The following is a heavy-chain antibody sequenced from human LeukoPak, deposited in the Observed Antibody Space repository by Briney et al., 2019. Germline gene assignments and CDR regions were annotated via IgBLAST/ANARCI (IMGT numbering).Heavy chain of an antibody. CDR2: ISGSASSASST. Sequence: GGSLRLSCAASGFTFSNYAMSWVRQAPGKGLEWVSAISGSASSASSTYYADSVKGRFTISRDNSKNTLYPQMNSLRAEDTAVYYCAKQYGYFDYWGQGTLVTVSS. CDR1: GFTFSNYA. J-gene: IGHJ4*02. V-gene: IGHV3-23*01. CDR3: AKQYGYFDY. D-gene: IGHD4-17*01.